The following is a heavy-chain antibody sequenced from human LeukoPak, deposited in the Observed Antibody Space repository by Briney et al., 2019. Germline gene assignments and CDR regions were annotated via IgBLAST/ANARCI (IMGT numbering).Heavy chain of an antibody. CDR2: IYPGDSDT. J-gene: IGHJ6*02. Sequence: GESLQISCKGSGYRFTTYWIAWVRQMPGKGLEWVGIIYPGDSDTRYSPSFQGQVTISADKSINTAYLQWSSLKASDTAMYYCARRGDIYYGMDVWGQGTTVTVSS. V-gene: IGHV5-51*01. CDR3: ARRGDIYYGMDV. D-gene: IGHD3-9*01. CDR1: GYRFTTYW.